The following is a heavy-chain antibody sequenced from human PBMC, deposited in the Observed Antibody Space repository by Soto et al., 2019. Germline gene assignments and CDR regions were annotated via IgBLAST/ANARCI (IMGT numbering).Heavy chain of an antibody. CDR1: GFTFIRNW. J-gene: IGHJ4*02. CDR2: IEGDETSA. Sequence: GGSLRLSCAASGFTFIRNWMHWVRQAPGKGLEWVARIEGDETSATYADSVKGRFTISRDNAKNTLYLQMNSLTAEDTAVYYCARFGTYYDSSGFAYWGQGTLVTVSS. V-gene: IGHV3-74*03. CDR3: ARFGTYYDSSGFAY. D-gene: IGHD3-22*01.